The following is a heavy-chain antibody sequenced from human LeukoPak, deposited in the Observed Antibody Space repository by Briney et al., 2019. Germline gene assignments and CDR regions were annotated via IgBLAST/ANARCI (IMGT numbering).Heavy chain of an antibody. J-gene: IGHJ4*02. CDR3: AKDAVSYAYSSSWPRTDY. Sequence: GGSLRLSCAASDFTFSSYAMLWVRQAPGKGLECVAVISNDGSNEFFGDSVKGRFTISRDNSKNTLYLQMNSLRAEDTAVYYCAKDAVSYAYSSSWPRTDYWGQGTLVTVSS. D-gene: IGHD6-13*01. V-gene: IGHV3-30-3*01. CDR1: DFTFSSYA. CDR2: ISNDGSNE.